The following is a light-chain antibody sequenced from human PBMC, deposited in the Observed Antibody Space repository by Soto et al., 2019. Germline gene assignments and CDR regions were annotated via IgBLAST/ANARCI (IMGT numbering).Light chain of an antibody. CDR3: QQLKTYPFT. CDR2: DAS. Sequence: IQLTQSPSSLSASVGDRVSITCRASQGISSALAWYKHKPGKAPKILIYDASSLQSGVPSRFSGSESGTECTLTIISLQPEDFATYYCQQLKTYPFTFGQGTRLEIK. J-gene: IGKJ5*01. CDR1: QGISSA. V-gene: IGKV1-13*02.